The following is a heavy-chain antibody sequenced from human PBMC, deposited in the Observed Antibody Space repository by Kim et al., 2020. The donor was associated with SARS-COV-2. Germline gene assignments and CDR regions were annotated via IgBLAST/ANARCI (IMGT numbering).Heavy chain of an antibody. D-gene: IGHD3-3*01. CDR2: INPYSGST. J-gene: IGHJ4*02. V-gene: IGHV1-18*01. CDR3: AREGGITIVGVVIQPVGDLDY. CDR1: GYTFTSYC. Sequence: ASVKVSCKASGYTFTSYCISWVRQAPGQGLEWMGWINPYSGSTNYAQKLQGRVTMTRDTSTSTAYMELRSLRSDDTAVYYCAREGGITIVGVVIQPVGDLDYWGQGTLVSVSS.